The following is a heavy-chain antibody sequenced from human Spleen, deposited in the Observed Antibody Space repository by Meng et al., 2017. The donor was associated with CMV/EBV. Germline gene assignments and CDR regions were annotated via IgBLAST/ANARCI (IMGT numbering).Heavy chain of an antibody. V-gene: IGHV3-9*01. CDR2: ISWNSGSI. D-gene: IGHD4-11*01. Sequence: SLKISCAASGFTFDDYALHWVRQAPGKGLEWVSGISWNSGSIEYADSVKGRFTISRDNAKNSLYPQMNSLRAEDTALYYCAKDRLSKGYYYYYGMDVWGQGTTVTVSS. CDR1: GFTFDDYA. J-gene: IGHJ6*02. CDR3: AKDRLSKGYYYYYGMDV.